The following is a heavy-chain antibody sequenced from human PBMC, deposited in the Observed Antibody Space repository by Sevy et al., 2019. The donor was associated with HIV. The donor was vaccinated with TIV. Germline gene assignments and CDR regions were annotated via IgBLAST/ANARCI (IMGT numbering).Heavy chain of an antibody. CDR3: ARSMEQQLDAFDI. CDR2: INSFWET. Sequence: SETLSLTCTVSGASIRDSSYYWAWIRQPPGEGLGGIGDINSFWETFYNLSLKSRVTISVDTSKNQFSLSLTSVTAADTAIYFCARSMEQQLDAFDIWGQGTMVTVSS. V-gene: IGHV4-39*01. CDR1: GASIRDSSYY. J-gene: IGHJ3*02. D-gene: IGHD6-13*01.